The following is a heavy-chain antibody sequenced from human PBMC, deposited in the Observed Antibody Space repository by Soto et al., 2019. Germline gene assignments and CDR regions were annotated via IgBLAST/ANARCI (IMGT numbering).Heavy chain of an antibody. CDR1: GYTFTGYY. CDR3: AGAYYSNYGGHTEDYGMDV. V-gene: IGHV1-2*04. Sequence: ASVKVSCKASGYTFTGYYMHWVRQAPGQGLEWMGWINPNSGGTNYAQKFQGWVTMTRDTSISTAYMELSRLRSDDTAVYYCAGAYYSNYGGHTEDYGMDVWGQGTTVTVSS. D-gene: IGHD4-4*01. CDR2: INPNSGGT. J-gene: IGHJ6*02.